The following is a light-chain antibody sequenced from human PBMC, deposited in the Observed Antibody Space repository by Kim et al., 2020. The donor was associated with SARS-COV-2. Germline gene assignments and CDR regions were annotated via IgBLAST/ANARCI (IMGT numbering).Light chain of an antibody. CDR1: QSVLYRSNNKNY. CDR2: WAS. Sequence: DIGMTQSPDSLAVSLGERATINCKSSQSVLYRSNNKNYLAWYQQKPRQPPKLLIYWASTRESGVPDRFSGSGSGTDFTLTISSLQAEDVAVYYCQQYYSTPRTFGQGTKVDIK. CDR3: QQYYSTPRT. V-gene: IGKV4-1*01. J-gene: IGKJ1*01.